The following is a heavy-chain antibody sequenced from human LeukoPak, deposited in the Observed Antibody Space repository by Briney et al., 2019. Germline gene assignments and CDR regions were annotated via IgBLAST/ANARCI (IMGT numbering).Heavy chain of an antibody. Sequence: ASVKVSCKASGYTFTGYYMHWVRQAPGQGLEWMGWINPNSGGTNYAQKFQGRVTMTRDTSISTAYMELSRLRSDDTAVYYCARLSYCGGDCYSFGYWGQGTLVSVSS. J-gene: IGHJ4*02. V-gene: IGHV1-2*02. D-gene: IGHD2-21*02. CDR2: INPNSGGT. CDR1: GYTFTGYY. CDR3: ARLSYCGGDCYSFGY.